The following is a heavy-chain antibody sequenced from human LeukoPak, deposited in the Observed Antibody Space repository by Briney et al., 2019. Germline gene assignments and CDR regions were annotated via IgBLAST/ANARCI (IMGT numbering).Heavy chain of an antibody. D-gene: IGHD6-19*01. CDR3: ARVAYSSGWGTFDY. J-gene: IGHJ4*02. CDR1: GFTFSSYE. Sequence: PGGSLRLSCAASGFTFSSYEMNWVRQAPGKGLEWVSYISSGSTIYDADSVKGRFTISRDNAKNSLYLQMNSLRAEDTAVYYCARVAYSSGWGTFDYWGQGTLVTVSS. V-gene: IGHV3-48*03. CDR2: ISSGSTI.